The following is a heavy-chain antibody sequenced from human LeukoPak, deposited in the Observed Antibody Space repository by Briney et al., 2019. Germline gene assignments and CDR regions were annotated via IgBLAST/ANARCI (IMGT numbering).Heavy chain of an antibody. CDR1: GYTFSGFY. D-gene: IGHD3-9*01. Sequence: GASVKVSCKASGYTFSGFYIHWVRQAPGQGLEWMGWVNPNNGDTNYAQIFQGRVTLTRDTSISTAYMELSSLKSDDTALYYCARGAYYDILTFRWGYNNWFDPWGQGTLVTVSS. J-gene: IGHJ5*02. V-gene: IGHV1-2*02. CDR3: ARGAYYDILTFRWGYNNWFDP. CDR2: VNPNNGDT.